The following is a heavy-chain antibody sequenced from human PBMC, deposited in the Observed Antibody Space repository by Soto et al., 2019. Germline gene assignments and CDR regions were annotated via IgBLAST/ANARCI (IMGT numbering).Heavy chain of an antibody. CDR1: GGSISSGDYY. D-gene: IGHD1-26*01. CDR3: ASEYSGSHELPPAPGVDV. Sequence: QVQLQESGPGLVKPSQTLSLTCTVSGGSISSGDYYWSWIRQPPGKGLEWIGYIYYSGSTYYNPSLKSRVTISVDTSKTQFSLKLSSVTAADTAVYYCASEYSGSHELPPAPGVDVWGQGTTVTVSS. V-gene: IGHV4-30-4*01. J-gene: IGHJ6*02. CDR2: IYYSGST.